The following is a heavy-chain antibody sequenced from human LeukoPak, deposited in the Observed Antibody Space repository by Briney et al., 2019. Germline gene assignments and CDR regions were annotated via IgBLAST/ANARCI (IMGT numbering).Heavy chain of an antibody. CDR3: ARLFTMIVVGPKSGMDV. CDR2: IYHSGST. J-gene: IGHJ6*02. CDR1: GGSISSGDYY. D-gene: IGHD3-22*01. Sequence: SETLSLTCTVSGGSISSGDYYWSWIRQPPGKGLEWIGYIYHSGSTYYNPSLKSRVTISVDRSKNQFSLKLSSVTAADTAVYYCARLFTMIVVGPKSGMDVWGQGTTVTVSS. V-gene: IGHV4-30-2*01.